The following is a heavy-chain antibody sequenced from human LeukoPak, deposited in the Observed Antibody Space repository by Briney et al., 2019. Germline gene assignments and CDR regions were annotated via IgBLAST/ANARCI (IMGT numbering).Heavy chain of an antibody. V-gene: IGHV1-69*04. D-gene: IGHD3-22*01. Sequence: SVKVSCKASGGTFSSYAISWVRQAPGQGLEWMGRIIPILGIANYAQEFQGRVTITADKSTSTAYMELSSLRSEDTAVYYCARPVATYYYDSSGYAFDYWGQGTLVTVSS. CDR1: GGTFSSYA. CDR2: IIPILGIA. J-gene: IGHJ4*02. CDR3: ARPVATYYYDSSGYAFDY.